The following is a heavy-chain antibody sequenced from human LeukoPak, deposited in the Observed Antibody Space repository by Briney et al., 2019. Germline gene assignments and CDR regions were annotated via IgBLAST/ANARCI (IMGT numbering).Heavy chain of an antibody. CDR1: GFTFSSYG. J-gene: IGHJ4*02. Sequence: GGSLRLSCAASGFTFSSYGMHWVRQAPGKGLEWVAFIRYDGSNKYYADSVKGRFTISRDNSKNTLYLQMNSLRAEDTAVYYCAKVRSSGPVGVTLGYWGQGTLVTVSS. V-gene: IGHV3-30*02. CDR3: AKVRSSGPVGVTLGY. D-gene: IGHD1-26*01. CDR2: IRYDGSNK.